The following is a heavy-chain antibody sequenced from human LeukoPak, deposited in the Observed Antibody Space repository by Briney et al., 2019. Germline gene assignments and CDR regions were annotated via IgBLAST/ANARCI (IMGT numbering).Heavy chain of an antibody. CDR1: GLTFSSYA. V-gene: IGHV3-23*01. CDR3: AKGPSIVVVVAALGY. Sequence: GGSLRLSCAASGLTFSSYAMRWVRQAPGKGLEWVSAISGSGGSTYYADSVKGRFTISRDNSKNTLYLQMNSLRAEDTAVYYCAKGPSIVVVVAALGYWGQGTLVTVSS. D-gene: IGHD2-15*01. CDR2: ISGSGGST. J-gene: IGHJ4*02.